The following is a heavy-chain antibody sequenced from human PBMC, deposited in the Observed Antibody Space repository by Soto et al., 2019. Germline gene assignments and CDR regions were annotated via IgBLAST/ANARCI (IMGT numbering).Heavy chain of an antibody. CDR3: ARVSGSYYYGMDV. Sequence: SETLSLTCAVSGGSISSSNWWSWVRQPPGKGLEWIGEIYHSGSTNYNPSLKSRVPISVDKSKNQFSLKLSSVTAADTAVYYCARVSGSYYYGMDVWGQGTTVTVSS. D-gene: IGHD1-26*01. J-gene: IGHJ6*02. CDR1: GGSISSSNW. V-gene: IGHV4-4*02. CDR2: IYHSGST.